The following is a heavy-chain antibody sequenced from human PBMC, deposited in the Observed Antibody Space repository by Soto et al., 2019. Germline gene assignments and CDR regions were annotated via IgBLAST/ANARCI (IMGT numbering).Heavy chain of an antibody. CDR1: GGSFSGYY. D-gene: IGHD6-6*01. J-gene: IGHJ6*03. CDR2: INHSGDT. V-gene: IGHV4-34*01. Sequence: QVQLQQWGAGLLKPSETLSLTCAVSGGSFSGYYWSWIRQPPVKGLEWIGDINHSGDTNYNPSLKSRVTLSGDTSKNQFSLKLRSVTAADTAVYYCARGDSSSLYYYYYMDVWGKGTTVTVSS. CDR3: ARGDSSSLYYYYYMDV.